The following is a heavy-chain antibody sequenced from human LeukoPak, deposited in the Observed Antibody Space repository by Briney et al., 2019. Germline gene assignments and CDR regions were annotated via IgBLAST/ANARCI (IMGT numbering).Heavy chain of an antibody. Sequence: VASVKVSCKASGGTFSSYAISWVRQAPGQGLEWMGRIIPIFGTANYAQKFQGRVTITTDESTSTAYMELSSLRSEDTAVYYCARDLKAAATYWGQGTLVTVSS. D-gene: IGHD6-13*01. CDR2: IIPIFGTA. J-gene: IGHJ4*02. V-gene: IGHV1-69*05. CDR1: GGTFSSYA. CDR3: ARDLKAAATY.